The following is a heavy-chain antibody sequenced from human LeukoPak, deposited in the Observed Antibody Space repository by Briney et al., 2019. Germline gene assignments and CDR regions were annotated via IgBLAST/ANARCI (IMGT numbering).Heavy chain of an antibody. CDR3: ARVPVSSYYYDSSGYYYYYYGMDV. CDR2: IIPIFGTA. V-gene: IGHV1-69*13. J-gene: IGHJ6*02. Sequence: SVKVSCKASGGTFSSYAISWVRQAPGQGLEWMGGIIPIFGTANYAQKFQGRVTITADESTSTAYMELSSLRSEDTAVYYCARVPVSSYYYDSSGYYYYYYGMDVWGQGTTATVSS. D-gene: IGHD3-22*01. CDR1: GGTFSSYA.